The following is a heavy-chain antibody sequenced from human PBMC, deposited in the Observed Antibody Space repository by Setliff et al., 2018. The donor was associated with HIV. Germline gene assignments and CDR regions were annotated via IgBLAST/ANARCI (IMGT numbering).Heavy chain of an antibody. J-gene: IGHJ4*02. Sequence: SETLSLTCTVSGGSISSGYYYWSWIRQHPGKGLEWIGYIYYSGNPFYNPSLRSRVTISLDTSKNQFSLRLSSVTAADTAVYYCARGFDYAQRPPLYYFDYWGQGTLVTVSS. V-gene: IGHV4-31*03. D-gene: IGHD2-2*01. CDR3: ARGFDYAQRPPLYYFDY. CDR2: IYYSGNP. CDR1: GGSISSGYYY.